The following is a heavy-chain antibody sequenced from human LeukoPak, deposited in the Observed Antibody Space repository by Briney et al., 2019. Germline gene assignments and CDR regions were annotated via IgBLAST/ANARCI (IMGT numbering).Heavy chain of an antibody. CDR2: IIPIFGIA. D-gene: IGHD4-17*01. J-gene: IGHJ5*02. CDR3: ARDYGDYPETVPLGWFDP. V-gene: IGHV1-69*13. CDR1: GGTFSSYA. Sequence: ASVKVSCKASGGTFSSYAISWVRQAPGQGLEWMGRIIPIFGIANYAQKFQGRVTITADESTSTAYMELSSLRSEDTAVYYCARDYGDYPETVPLGWFDPWGQGTLVTVSS.